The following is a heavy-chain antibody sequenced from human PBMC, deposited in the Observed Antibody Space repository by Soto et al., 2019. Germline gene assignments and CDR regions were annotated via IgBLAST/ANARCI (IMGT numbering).Heavy chain of an antibody. CDR3: ASVPAPTVLPDYLDY. CDR1: GYIFHNFV. CDR2: INAGNGNT. V-gene: IGHV1-3*01. D-gene: IGHD4-4*01. J-gene: IGHJ4*02. Sequence: ASVKVSCKASGYIFHNFVLHWVRQPPGQRLAWVGWINAGNGNTKYSKKFQGRVTITKDTSATTVYMVLYMMRSDDTDISFCASVPAPTVLPDYLDYWGQGILVTVSS.